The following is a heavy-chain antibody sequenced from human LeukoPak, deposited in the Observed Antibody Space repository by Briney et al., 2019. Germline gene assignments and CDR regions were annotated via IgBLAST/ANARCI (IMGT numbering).Heavy chain of an antibody. Sequence: GASVKVSCKASGYTFTSYDINWVRQATGQGLEWMGWMNPNSGNTGYAQKFQGRVTMTRNTSISTAYMELSSLRSEDTAVYYCARARTGYYVGLYYMDVWGKGTTVTISS. D-gene: IGHD3/OR15-3a*01. CDR2: MNPNSGNT. J-gene: IGHJ6*03. CDR1: GYTFTSYD. CDR3: ARARTGYYVGLYYMDV. V-gene: IGHV1-8*01.